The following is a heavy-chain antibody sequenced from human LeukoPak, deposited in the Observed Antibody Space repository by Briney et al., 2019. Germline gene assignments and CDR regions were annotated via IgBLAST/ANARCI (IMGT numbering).Heavy chain of an antibody. D-gene: IGHD2-15*01. CDR3: AKVRGYCGGGSCYSGFGYMDV. CDR2: ISWDGGST. Sequence: GGSLRLSCAASGFTFDDYAMHWVRQAPGKGLEWVSLISWDGGSTYYADSVKGRFTISRDNSKNSLYLQMNSLRAEDTALYYCAKVRGYCGGGSCYSGFGYMDVWGKGTTVTVSS. V-gene: IGHV3-43D*04. CDR1: GFTFDDYA. J-gene: IGHJ6*03.